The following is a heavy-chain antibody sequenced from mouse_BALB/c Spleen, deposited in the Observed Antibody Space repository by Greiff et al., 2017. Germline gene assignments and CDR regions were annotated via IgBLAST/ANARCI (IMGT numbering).Heavy chain of an antibody. CDR1: GFTFSSYT. Sequence: EVKVVESGGGLVKPGGSLKLSCAASGFTFSSYTMSWVRQTPEKRLEWVATISSGGSYTYYPDSVKGRFTISRDNAKNTLYLQMSSLKSEDTAMYYCTRDGVYDYWGQGTTLTVSS. CDR2: ISSGGSYT. J-gene: IGHJ2*01. CDR3: TRDGVYDY. V-gene: IGHV5-6-4*01.